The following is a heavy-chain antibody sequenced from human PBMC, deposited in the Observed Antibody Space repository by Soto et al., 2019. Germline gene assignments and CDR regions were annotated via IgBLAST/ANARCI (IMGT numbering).Heavy chain of an antibody. V-gene: IGHV3-23*01. J-gene: IGHJ5*02. CDR1: GFTFSSYA. D-gene: IGHD3-22*01. CDR2: ISGSGGST. CDR3: ASDYYDSSGYRWFDP. Sequence: GGSLRLSCAASGFTFSSYAMSWVRQAPGKGLEWVSAISGSGGSTYYADSVKGRFTISRDNSKNTLYLQMNSLRAEDTAVYYCASDYYDSSGYRWFDPWGQGTLVTVSS.